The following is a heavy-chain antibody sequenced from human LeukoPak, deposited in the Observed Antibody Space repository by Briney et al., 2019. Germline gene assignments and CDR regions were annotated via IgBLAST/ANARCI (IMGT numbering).Heavy chain of an antibody. D-gene: IGHD3-3*01. Sequence: SQTLSLTCTVSGGSISSGGYYWSWIRQPPGKGLEWIGEINHSGSTNYNPSLKSRVTISVDTSKNQFSLKLSSVTAADTAVYYCARGAFWSGYRSLNWFDPWGQGTLVTVSS. CDR2: INHSGST. CDR3: ARGAFWSGYRSLNWFDP. V-gene: IGHV4-30-2*01. CDR1: GGSISSGGYY. J-gene: IGHJ5*02.